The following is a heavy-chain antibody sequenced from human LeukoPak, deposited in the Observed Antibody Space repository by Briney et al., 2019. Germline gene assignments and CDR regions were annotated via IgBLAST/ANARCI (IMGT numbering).Heavy chain of an antibody. CDR1: GFTFSNYG. CDR2: IWHDGSKK. Sequence: GGSLRLSCAASGFTFSNYGMHWVRQAPGKGLEWVAVIWHDGSKKYYADSVKGRFTISRDNSKNTLYPHMNSLRAEDTAVYYCAKDQGGKNYFDYWGQGTLVTVSS. V-gene: IGHV3-33*06. D-gene: IGHD3-16*01. J-gene: IGHJ4*02. CDR3: AKDQGGKNYFDY.